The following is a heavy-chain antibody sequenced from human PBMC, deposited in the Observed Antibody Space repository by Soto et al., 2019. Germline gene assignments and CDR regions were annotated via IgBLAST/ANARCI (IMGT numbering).Heavy chain of an antibody. V-gene: IGHV3-43D*04. D-gene: IGHD3-22*01. J-gene: IGHJ4*02. CDR3: AKALYYYDSSPLDH. CDR2: INSDGTDS. Sequence: RGSLRLSCAAAGFDFEDFAMHWVRQAPGKGLEWVSLINSDGTDSYYMDSVRGRFTISRDNGKNSLYLQMDRLRPEDTAFYFCAKALYYYDSSPLDHWGQGTLVTVSS. CDR1: GFDFEDFA.